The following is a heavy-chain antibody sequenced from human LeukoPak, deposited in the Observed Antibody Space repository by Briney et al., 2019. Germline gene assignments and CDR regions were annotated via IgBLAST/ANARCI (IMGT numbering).Heavy chain of an antibody. CDR3: ARGLEIAVAFFDY. V-gene: IGHV4-59*01. Sequence: PETLSLTCTVSGGSISSYYWSWIRQPPGKGLEWIGYIYYSGSTNYNPSLKSRVTISVDTSKNQFSLKLSSVTAADTAVYYCARGLEIAVAFFDYWGQGTLVTVSS. D-gene: IGHD6-19*01. J-gene: IGHJ4*02. CDR2: IYYSGST. CDR1: GGSISSYY.